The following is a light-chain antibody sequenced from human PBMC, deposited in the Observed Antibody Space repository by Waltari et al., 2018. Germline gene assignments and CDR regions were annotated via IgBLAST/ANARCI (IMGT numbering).Light chain of an antibody. CDR2: ATS. CDR1: QGISSY. V-gene: IGKV1-9*01. Sequence: IQLTQSPSSLSASVGDRVTITCRASQGISSYLAWYQQKPGQVPKLLIYATSTLQTGVPSRFSGSGSGTDFTLTISSLQPEDVAVYYCQQYYSTPFTFGPGTKVDIK. CDR3: QQYYSTPFT. J-gene: IGKJ3*01.